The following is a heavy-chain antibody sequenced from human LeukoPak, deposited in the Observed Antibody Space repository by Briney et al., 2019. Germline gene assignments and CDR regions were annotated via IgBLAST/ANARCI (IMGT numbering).Heavy chain of an antibody. CDR2: IYHSGST. V-gene: IGHV4-4*02. CDR3: ARTSTYLDYYDSSGTYYFDY. Sequence: GSLRLSCAASGFTVSSNYMSWVRQPPGKGLEWIGEIYHSGSTNYNPSLKSRVTISVDKSKNQFSLKLSSVTAADTAVYYCARTSTYLDYYDSSGTYYFDYWGQGTLVTVSS. J-gene: IGHJ4*02. CDR1: GFTVSSNY. D-gene: IGHD3-22*01.